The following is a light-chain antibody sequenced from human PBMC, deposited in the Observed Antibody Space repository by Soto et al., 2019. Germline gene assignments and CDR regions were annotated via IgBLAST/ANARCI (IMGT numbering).Light chain of an antibody. CDR2: EVT. Sequence: QSVLTQPPSASGSPGQSVTISCTGTSSDVGGYNYVSWYQQHPGKAPKLMIYEVTKRPSGVPDRFSGSKSGNTASLTVSGLQAEDEADHYCNSYAGSNNVLFGGGTKLTVL. CDR3: NSYAGSNNVL. J-gene: IGLJ2*01. V-gene: IGLV2-8*01. CDR1: SSDVGGYNY.